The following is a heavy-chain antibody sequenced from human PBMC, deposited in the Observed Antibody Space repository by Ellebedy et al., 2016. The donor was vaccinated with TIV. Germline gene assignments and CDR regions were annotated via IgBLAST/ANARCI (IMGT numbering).Heavy chain of an antibody. D-gene: IGHD6-13*01. J-gene: IGHJ4*02. CDR2: IRTDIESSAT. CDR1: GFSFSTYP. V-gene: IGHV3-48*04. CDR3: ARVLTNSWYRGPLDY. Sequence: GESLKISCAASGFSFSTYPMNWVRQAPGKGLEWLSNIRTDIESSATYYADSVEGRFTVSRDNAKNSLYLQMNSLRADDTAVYYCARVLTNSWYRGPLDYWGQGSLVTVSS.